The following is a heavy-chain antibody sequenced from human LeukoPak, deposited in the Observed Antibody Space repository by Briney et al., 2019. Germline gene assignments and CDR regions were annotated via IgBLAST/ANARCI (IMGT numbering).Heavy chain of an antibody. Sequence: NPSETLSLTCTVSGGSISSYYWSWIRQPPGKGLEWIGYIYYSGSTNYNPSLKSRVTISVDTSKNQFSLKLSSVTAADTAVYYCARQRRNGGLAASNDAFDIWGQGTMVTVSS. CDR3: ARQRRNGGLAASNDAFDI. CDR1: GGSISSYY. CDR2: IYYSGST. D-gene: IGHD6-25*01. J-gene: IGHJ3*02. V-gene: IGHV4-59*08.